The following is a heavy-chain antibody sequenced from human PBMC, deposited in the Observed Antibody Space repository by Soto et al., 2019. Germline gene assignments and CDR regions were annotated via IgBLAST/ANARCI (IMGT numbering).Heavy chain of an antibody. Sequence: QVQLVESGGGVVQPGRSLRLSCAASGFTFSNYGIHWVRQAPGKGLEWVTVISDDGSNKYYADSVKGRFTISRDNSQKTLFLQMNSLRAEDTAVYYCAKDLGRGWGLPGKQWGQGTLVTVSS. CDR1: GFTFSNYG. J-gene: IGHJ4*02. V-gene: IGHV3-30*18. CDR3: AKDLGRGWGLPGKQ. D-gene: IGHD2-21*02. CDR2: ISDDGSNK.